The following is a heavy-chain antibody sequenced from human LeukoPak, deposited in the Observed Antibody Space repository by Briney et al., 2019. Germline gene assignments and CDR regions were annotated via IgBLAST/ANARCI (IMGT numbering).Heavy chain of an antibody. V-gene: IGHV7-4-1*02. D-gene: IGHD4-11*01. J-gene: IGHJ5*02. CDR2: IDTSTGKP. Sequence: ASVKVSCKASGYTFTSYGISWVRQAPGQGLEWMGWIDTSTGKPTYAQSFTEQFVFSLDASVSTAYLQISSLKAEDTAVYYCARDNYGAEEGIGSSLVWLDPWGQGTRVTVSS. CDR3: ARDNYGAEEGIGSSLVWLDP. CDR1: GYTFTSYG.